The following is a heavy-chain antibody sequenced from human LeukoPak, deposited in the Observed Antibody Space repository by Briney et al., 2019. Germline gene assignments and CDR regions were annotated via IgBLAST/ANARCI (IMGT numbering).Heavy chain of an antibody. J-gene: IGHJ6*03. Sequence: GGSLRLSCAASGFTFSSYGMHWVRQAPGKGLEWVAVISYDGSNKYYADSVKGRFTISRDNSKNTLYLQMNSLRAEDTAVYYCAEGSLRPTVTTYYYYYMDVWGKGTTVTVSS. CDR3: AEGSLRPTVTTYYYYYMDV. CDR2: ISYDGSNK. CDR1: GFTFSSYG. D-gene: IGHD4-17*01. V-gene: IGHV3-30*18.